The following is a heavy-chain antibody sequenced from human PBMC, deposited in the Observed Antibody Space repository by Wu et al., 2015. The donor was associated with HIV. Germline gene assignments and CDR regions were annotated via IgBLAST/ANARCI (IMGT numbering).Heavy chain of an antibody. CDR3: TRSSFTGGSDTWYSFDK. V-gene: IGHV1-69*13. D-gene: IGHD1-14*01. J-gene: IGHJ4*02. Sequence: QVQLVQSGAEVKKPGSSVKVSCKTFGGTFSTFGISWVRQAPGQGLEWLGRIVPLFGAPNHARKFQDRLTITADGSTATVYMEMSNLRSEDTAVYFCTRSSFTGGSDTWYSFDKWGQGTLVTVSS. CDR2: IVPLFGAP. CDR1: GGTFSTFG.